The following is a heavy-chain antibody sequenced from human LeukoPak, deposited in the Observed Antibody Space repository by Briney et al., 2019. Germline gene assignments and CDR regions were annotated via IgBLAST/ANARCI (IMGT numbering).Heavy chain of an antibody. D-gene: IGHD2-2*01. V-gene: IGHV3-23*01. CDR1: GFTFTRHA. CDR2: ITGSGSST. J-gene: IGHJ4*02. Sequence: GGSLRLSCAASGFTFTRHAMTWVRQAPGKGLDYVSTITGSGSSTYYANSVKGRFTVSRDNSKNTLYLQMNSLRAEDTAVYYCARAVVPAADFDYWGQGTLVTVSS. CDR3: ARAVVPAADFDY.